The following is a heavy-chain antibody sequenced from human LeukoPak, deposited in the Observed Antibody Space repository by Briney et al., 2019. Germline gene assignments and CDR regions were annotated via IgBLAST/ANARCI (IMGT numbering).Heavy chain of an antibody. V-gene: IGHV3-15*01. D-gene: IGHD3-22*01. CDR2: IKSKTDGGTT. J-gene: IGHJ4*02. CDR3: TTLTYYYDSSGYPPYFDY. CDR1: GFTFSSYW. Sequence: GGSLRLSCAASGFTFSSYWMHWVRQAPGKGLEWVGRIKSKTDGGTTDYAAPVKGRFTISRDDSKNTLYLQMNSLKTEDTAVYYCTTLTYYYDSSGYPPYFDYWGQGTLVTVSS.